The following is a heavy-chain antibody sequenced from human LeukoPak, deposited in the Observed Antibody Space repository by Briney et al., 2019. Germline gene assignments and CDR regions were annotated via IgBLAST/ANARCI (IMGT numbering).Heavy chain of an antibody. V-gene: IGHV3-33*01. CDR1: GFTFSSYG. CDR3: ARSSARYYYYMDV. D-gene: IGHD3-10*01. J-gene: IGHJ6*03. Sequence: GRSLRLSCAASGFTFSSYGMHWVRQAPGKGLEWVAVIWYDGSNKYYADSVKGRFTISRDNSKNTLYLQMNSLRAEDTAVYYCARSSARYYYYMDVWGKGTTVTVSS. CDR2: IWYDGSNK.